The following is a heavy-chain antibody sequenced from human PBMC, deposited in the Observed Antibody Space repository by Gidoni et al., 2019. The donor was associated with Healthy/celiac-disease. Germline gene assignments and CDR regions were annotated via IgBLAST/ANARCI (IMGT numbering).Heavy chain of an antibody. CDR3: AREGRGETFRYFDWSELPKRLNWFDP. J-gene: IGHJ5*02. V-gene: IGHV1-69*01. Sequence: QVQLVQSGAEVKKPGSSVKVSCKASGGTFSSYAISGVRQAPGQGLEWMGGIIPIVATANYAQKFQGRVTITADESTSTAYMELSSLRSEDTAVYYCAREGRGETFRYFDWSELPKRLNWFDPWGQGTLVTVSS. D-gene: IGHD3-9*01. CDR1: GGTFSSYA. CDR2: IIPIVATA.